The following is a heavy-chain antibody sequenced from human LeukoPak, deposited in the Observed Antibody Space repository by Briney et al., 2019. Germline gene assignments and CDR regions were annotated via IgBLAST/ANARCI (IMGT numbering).Heavy chain of an antibody. CDR2: MNPNTGNT. CDR3: SRGPNHDLWNGYSYSYYYMEV. D-gene: IGHD3/OR15-3a*01. Sequence: GASVKVSCKASGYTFTNYDINWVRQASGQGLEWMGWMNPNTGNTGYAQKFQGRLTMTRNTSISTAYMELSSLRSEDTAVSYCSRGPNHDLWNGYSYSYYYMEVWGKGTTVTVSS. J-gene: IGHJ6*03. CDR1: GYTFTNYD. V-gene: IGHV1-8*01.